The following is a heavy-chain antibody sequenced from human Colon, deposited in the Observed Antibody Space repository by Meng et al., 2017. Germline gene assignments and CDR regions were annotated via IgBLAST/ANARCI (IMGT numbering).Heavy chain of an antibody. D-gene: IGHD5-18*01. Sequence: GESLKISCEVSGFVFRSYWMGWVRQAPGKGLEWVANIKQDGSETSYVGSVEGRFTISRDNAKNSLYLQLNNMRAEDTAVYYCVRLGGYSYGYFDYWGQGTLVTGSS. V-gene: IGHV3-7*01. CDR2: IKQDGSET. CDR1: GFVFRSYW. J-gene: IGHJ4*02. CDR3: VRLGGYSYGYFDY.